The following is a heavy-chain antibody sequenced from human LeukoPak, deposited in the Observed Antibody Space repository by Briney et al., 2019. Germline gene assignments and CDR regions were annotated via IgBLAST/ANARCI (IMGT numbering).Heavy chain of an antibody. J-gene: IGHJ4*02. CDR1: GFTFSNYW. CDR2: IKQDGTG. CDR3: ARIGSRDGYTVDY. D-gene: IGHD5-24*01. V-gene: IGHV3-7*01. Sequence: GGSLRLSCAASGFTFSNYWMSWVRQAPAKGLEWVANIKQDGTGYYVDSVTGRFTISRDNAKNSLYLQMNSLRVEDTAVYYCARIGSRDGYTVDYWGQGTLVTVSS.